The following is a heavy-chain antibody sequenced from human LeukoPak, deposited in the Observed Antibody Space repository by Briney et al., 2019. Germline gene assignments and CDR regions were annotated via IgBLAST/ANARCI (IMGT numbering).Heavy chain of an antibody. CDR2: IYTSGST. CDR3: ARTTEGYCRGRSCYSYYYYMDV. V-gene: IGHV4-61*02. CDR1: GGSISSGSYY. D-gene: IGHD2-15*01. J-gene: IGHJ6*03. Sequence: SETLSLTCTVSGGSISSGSYYWSWIRQPAGKGLEWIGRIYTSGSTNYNPSLKSRVTMSVDTSKNQFSLKLSSVTAADTAVYYCARTTEGYCRGRSCYSYYYYMDVWGKGTTVTVSS.